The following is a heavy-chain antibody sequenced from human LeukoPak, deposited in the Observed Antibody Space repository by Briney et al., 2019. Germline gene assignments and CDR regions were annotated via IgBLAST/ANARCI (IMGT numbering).Heavy chain of an antibody. D-gene: IGHD1-26*01. CDR1: GFTFSDYY. CDR3: ARDPKQGGTYWNYFDF. Sequence: GGSLRLSCAASGFTFSDYYMSWIRQAPGKGLEWVSYISSSSSYTNYADSVKGRFTISRDNAKNSLYLQMNSLRAEDTAVYYCARDPKQGGTYWNYFDFWGQGALVTVSP. V-gene: IGHV3-11*06. J-gene: IGHJ4*02. CDR2: ISSSSSYT.